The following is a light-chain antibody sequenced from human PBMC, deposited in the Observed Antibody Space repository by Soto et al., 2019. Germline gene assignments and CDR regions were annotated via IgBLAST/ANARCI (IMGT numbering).Light chain of an antibody. CDR2: SNT. CDR1: SSNIGSNT. CDR3: APWDDTLNGPI. V-gene: IGLV1-44*01. J-gene: IGLJ2*01. Sequence: QAVVTQPPSASATPGQRVTISCSGSSSNIGSNTVNWYQQFPGTAPKLLIYSNTQRPSGVPDRFSGSKSGTSASLAISGLQSEDEADYYCAPWDDTLNGPIFGGGTKVTVL.